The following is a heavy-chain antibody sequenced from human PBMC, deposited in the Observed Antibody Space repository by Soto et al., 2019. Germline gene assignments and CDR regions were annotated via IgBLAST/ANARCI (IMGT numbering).Heavy chain of an antibody. J-gene: IGHJ4*02. Sequence: GGSLRLSCAASGFTFSNAWMNWVRQAPGKGLEWVGRIKSKTDGGATDYAAPVKGRFTISRDDSKNTLYLQMISLKTEDTAVYYCTTRRYYDSSGYYSEPFDYWGQGTLVTVSS. CDR3: TTRRYYDSSGYYSEPFDY. CDR2: IKSKTDGGAT. V-gene: IGHV3-15*07. D-gene: IGHD3-22*01. CDR1: GFTFSNAW.